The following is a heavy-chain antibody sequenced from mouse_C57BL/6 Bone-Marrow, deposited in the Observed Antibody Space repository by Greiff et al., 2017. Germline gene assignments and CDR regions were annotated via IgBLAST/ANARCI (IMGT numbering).Heavy chain of an antibody. V-gene: IGHV1-81*01. CDR1: GYTFTSYG. D-gene: IGHD2-4*01. CDR2: IYPRSGNT. Sequence: QVHVKQSGAELARPGASVKLSCKASGYTFTSYGISWVKQRTGQGLEWIGEIYPRSGNTYYNEKFKGKATLTADKSSSTAYMELRSLTSEDSAVYFCARWDEYDGGYFDYWGQGTTLTVSS. CDR3: ARWDEYDGGYFDY. J-gene: IGHJ2*01.